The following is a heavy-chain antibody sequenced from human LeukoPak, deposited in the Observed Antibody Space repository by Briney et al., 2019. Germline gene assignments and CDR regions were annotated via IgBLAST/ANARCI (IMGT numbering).Heavy chain of an antibody. Sequence: SETLSLTCAVYGGSFSGYYWSWIRQPPGKGLEWIGEINHSGSTNYNPSLKSRVTMSIDTSKNQFSLKLSSVTAADTAVYYCASEGRGHYDSSGYYRFDYWGQGTLVTVSS. D-gene: IGHD3-22*01. J-gene: IGHJ4*02. CDR1: GGSFSGYY. CDR2: INHSGST. CDR3: ASEGRGHYDSSGYYRFDY. V-gene: IGHV4-34*01.